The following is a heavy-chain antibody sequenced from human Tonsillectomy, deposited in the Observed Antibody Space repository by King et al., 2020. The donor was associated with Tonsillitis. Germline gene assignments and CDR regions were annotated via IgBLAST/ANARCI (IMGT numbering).Heavy chain of an antibody. Sequence: VQLVESGGGLVQPGGSLRLSCAASGFTFNSYAMSWVRQAPGKGLEWVSAISGSGGSTYSADSVKGRFTISRDNSKNTLYLQTNRLRAEDTAVYYCAKDKVATMPRNAFDFWGQGTMVTVSS. J-gene: IGHJ3*01. V-gene: IGHV3-23*04. CDR1: GFTFNSYA. CDR2: ISGSGGST. D-gene: IGHD5-12*01. CDR3: AKDKVATMPRNAFDF.